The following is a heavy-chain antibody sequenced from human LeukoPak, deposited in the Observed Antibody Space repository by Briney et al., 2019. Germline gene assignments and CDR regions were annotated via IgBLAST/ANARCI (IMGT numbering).Heavy chain of an antibody. CDR1: GYTFTSYA. CDR2: INAGNGNT. J-gene: IGHJ6*04. D-gene: IGHD6-19*01. CDR3: ARAGGGEQWLGSYSGMEV. V-gene: IGHV1-3*01. Sequence: ASVKVSCKASGYTFTSYAMHWVRQAPGQRLEWMGWINAGNGNTKYSQKFQGRVTITRDTSASTAYMELSSLRSEDTAVYYCARAGGGEQWLGSYSGMEVGEKGTRVTFPS.